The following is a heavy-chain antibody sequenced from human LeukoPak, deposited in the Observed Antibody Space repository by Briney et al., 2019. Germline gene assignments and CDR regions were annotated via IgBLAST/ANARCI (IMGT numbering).Heavy chain of an antibody. CDR2: INHSGST. D-gene: IGHD5/OR15-5a*01. V-gene: IGHV4-34*01. J-gene: IGHJ4*02. Sequence: PSETLSLTCAVYGGSFSGYYWSWIRQPPGKGLEWIGEINHSGSTNYNPSLKSRVTISVDTSKNQFSLKLSSVTAADTAVYYCASSVEGPSSRHSTVDVSETRKPFDYGGQGTLVTVSS. CDR1: GGSFSGYY. CDR3: ASSVEGPSSRHSTVDVSETRKPFDY.